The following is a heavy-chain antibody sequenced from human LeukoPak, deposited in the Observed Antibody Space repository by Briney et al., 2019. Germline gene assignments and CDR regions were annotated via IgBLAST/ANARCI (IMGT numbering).Heavy chain of an antibody. V-gene: IGHV4-61*01. Sequence: SETLSLTCTVSGGSVSSDSYYWSWIRQPPRRGLEWIGWIYDSGSTNYNPSLKSRVTISKDTSKNQFSLKLSSVTAADTAVYYCARGRGLWGQGTLVTVSS. CDR3: ARGRGL. CDR1: GGSVSSDSYY. CDR2: IYDSGST. J-gene: IGHJ4*02. D-gene: IGHD3-10*01.